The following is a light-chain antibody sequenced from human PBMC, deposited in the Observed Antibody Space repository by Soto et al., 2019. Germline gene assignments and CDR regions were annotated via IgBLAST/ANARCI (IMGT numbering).Light chain of an antibody. CDR3: ISYTDRQSYP. V-gene: IGLV2-14*03. J-gene: IGLJ1*01. Sequence: QSVRTQPASVSGSPGQSVTISCSGTSSDIGSYNHVAWYQQFPGKSPKLMIYAVSDRPSGVSDRFSGSKSGITASLTISGLQTEDEADYYYISYTDRQSYPFGPGTKV. CDR1: SSDIGSYNH. CDR2: AVS.